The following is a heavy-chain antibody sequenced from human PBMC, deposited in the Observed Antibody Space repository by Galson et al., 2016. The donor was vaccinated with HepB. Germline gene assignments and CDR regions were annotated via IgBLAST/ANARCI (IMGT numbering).Heavy chain of an antibody. V-gene: IGHV1-18*04. CDR1: GYIFTSYG. CDR3: ARGHLAGDF. CDR2: ISIHGGKK. J-gene: IGHJ4*02. Sequence: SVKVSCKASGYIFTSYGMTWVRQAPGQGLEWVGWISIHGGKKDYAQKFQGRVNITTDISAYTAYLELRSLSLDDTAVYDCARGHLAGDFWGQGTLVTVSS.